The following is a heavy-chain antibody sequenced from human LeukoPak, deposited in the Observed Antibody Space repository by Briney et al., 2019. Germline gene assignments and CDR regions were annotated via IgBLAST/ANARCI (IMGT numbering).Heavy chain of an antibody. CDR3: ARDAISRGIIDF. CDR1: GYSFTGYY. D-gene: IGHD3-10*01. J-gene: IGHJ4*02. CDR2: INPYSGGT. Sequence: ASVKVSCKASGYSFTGYYVHWVRQAPGQGLEWRGWINPYSGGTNFAQKFQGRVTMTRDTSITTAYMELSRLTSDGTAVYYCARDAISRGIIDFWGQGTLVTVSS. V-gene: IGHV1-2*02.